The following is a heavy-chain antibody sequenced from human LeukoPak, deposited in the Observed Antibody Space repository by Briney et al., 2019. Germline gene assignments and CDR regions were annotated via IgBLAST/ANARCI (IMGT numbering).Heavy chain of an antibody. J-gene: IGHJ5*02. CDR3: ARDTAAAGTYNWFDP. CDR1: GGSISSYY. CDR2: IYTSGST. Sequence: SETLSHTCTVSGGSISSYYWSWIRQPAGKGLGWIGRIYTSGSTNYNPSLKSRVTMSVDTSKNQFSLKLSSVTAADTAVYYCARDTAAAGTYNWFDPWGQGTLVTVSS. V-gene: IGHV4-4*07. D-gene: IGHD6-13*01.